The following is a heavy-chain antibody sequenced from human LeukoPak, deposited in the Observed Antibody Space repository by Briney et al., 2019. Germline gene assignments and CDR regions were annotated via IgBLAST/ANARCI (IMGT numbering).Heavy chain of an antibody. CDR3: ARAMVRGVITDWFDP. Sequence: GESLKISCKGSGYSFTNYWIGWVRQLPGKGLEWMGLINPGDSDTRYSPSFRGQVTVSADKSISTAYLQWSSLKASDTAMYCCARAMVRGVITDWFDPWGQGTLVTVSS. CDR2: INPGDSDT. J-gene: IGHJ5*02. CDR1: GYSFTNYW. D-gene: IGHD3-10*01. V-gene: IGHV5-51*01.